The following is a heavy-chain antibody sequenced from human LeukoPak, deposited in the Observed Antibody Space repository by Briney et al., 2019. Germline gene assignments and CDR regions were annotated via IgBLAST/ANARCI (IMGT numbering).Heavy chain of an antibody. CDR2: IYHSGST. Sequence: SETLSLTCAVSGGSISSGGYSWSWIRQPPGKGLEWIGYIYHSGSTYYNPSLKSRVTISVDRSKNQFSLKLGSVTAADTAVYYCARDSDRNRTWSGWLDAFDIWGQGTMVTVSS. CDR1: GGSISSGGYS. CDR3: ARDSDRNRTWSGWLDAFDI. D-gene: IGHD6-19*01. V-gene: IGHV4-30-2*01. J-gene: IGHJ3*02.